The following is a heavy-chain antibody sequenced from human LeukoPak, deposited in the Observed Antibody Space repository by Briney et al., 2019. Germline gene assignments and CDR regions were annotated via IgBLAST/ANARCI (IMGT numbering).Heavy chain of an antibody. CDR1: GGTFSSFA. D-gene: IGHD4-17*01. CDR3: ARSVTVDYGMDV. V-gene: IGHV1-69*04. Sequence: SVKVSCKASGGTFSSFAISWVRQAPGQGLEWMGRIILILGIGNYAQKFQGRVTITADKSTSTAYMELSSLRSEDTAVYYCARSVTVDYGMDVRGQGTTVTVSS. CDR2: IILILGIG. J-gene: IGHJ6*02.